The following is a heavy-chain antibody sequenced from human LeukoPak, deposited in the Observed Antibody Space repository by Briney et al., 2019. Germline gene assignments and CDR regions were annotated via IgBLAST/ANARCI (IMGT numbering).Heavy chain of an antibody. V-gene: IGHV4-39*07. CDR2: IYYSGST. D-gene: IGHD6-13*01. CDR3: AREARIAAAGTWGYYYYGMDV. J-gene: IGHJ6*02. CDR1: GGSISSSSYY. Sequence: KASETLSLTCTVSGGSISSSSYYWGWIRQPPGKGLEWIGRIYYSGSTNYNPSLKSRVTISVDTSKNQFSLKLSSVTAADTAVYYCAREARIAAAGTWGYYYYGMDVWGQGTTVTVSS.